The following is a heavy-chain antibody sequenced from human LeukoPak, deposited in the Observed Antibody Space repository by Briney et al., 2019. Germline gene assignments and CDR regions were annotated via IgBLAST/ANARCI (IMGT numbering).Heavy chain of an antibody. CDR2: MNPNSGGT. Sequence: GASVKVSCKASGYTFTSYDINWVRQATGQGLEWMGWMNPNSGGTNYAQRFQGRVTMTRDTSISTAYMELSRLRSDDTAVYYCARGRSYGSWSQPLDYWGQGTLVTVSS. D-gene: IGHD6-13*01. V-gene: IGHV1-2*02. J-gene: IGHJ4*02. CDR1: GYTFTSYD. CDR3: ARGRSYGSWSQPLDY.